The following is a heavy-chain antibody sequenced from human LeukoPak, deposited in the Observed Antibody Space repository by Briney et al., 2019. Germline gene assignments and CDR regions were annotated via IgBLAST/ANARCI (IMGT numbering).Heavy chain of an antibody. CDR1: GFTFSNSW. CDR3: ARINTAIFSSSDY. Sequence: GGSLRLSCAASGFTFSNSWMTWVRQAPGKGLECLANIREDGGEKYYVDSVKGRFTISRDNAKNSLYLQMNSLRAEDTAVYYCARINTAIFSSSDYWGQGTLVTVSS. D-gene: IGHD2-21*02. V-gene: IGHV3-7*05. J-gene: IGHJ4*02. CDR2: IREDGGEK.